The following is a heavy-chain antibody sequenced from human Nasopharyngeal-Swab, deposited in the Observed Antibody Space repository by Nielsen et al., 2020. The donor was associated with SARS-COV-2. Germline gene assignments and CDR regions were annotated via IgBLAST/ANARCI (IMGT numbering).Heavy chain of an antibody. CDR1: GFTFSSYS. V-gene: IGHV3-21*01. CDR2: ISSSSSYM. J-gene: IGHJ4*02. Sequence: GESLKISCAASGFTFSSYSMNWVRQAPGKGLEWVSSISSSSSYMYYADSVKGRFTISRDNAKNSLYLQMNSLRAEDTAVYYCARSIAARPFDYWGQGTLVTVSS. CDR3: ARSIAARPFDY. D-gene: IGHD6-6*01.